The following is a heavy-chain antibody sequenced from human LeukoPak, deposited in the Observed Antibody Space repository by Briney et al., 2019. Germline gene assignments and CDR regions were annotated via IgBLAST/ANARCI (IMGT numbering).Heavy chain of an antibody. CDR3: ARMRSEDNSDLWFFDV. J-gene: IGHJ2*01. CDR2: IKQDGSAT. V-gene: IGHV3-7*01. CDR1: GFTFTRYW. D-gene: IGHD4-17*01. Sequence: GGSLRLSCAASGFTFTRYWMTWLRQAPGKGLEWVSTIKQDGSATAYVDSVKGRFTISRDNVRNSVFLQMGSLRVEDTALYFCARMRSEDNSDLWFFDVWGRGTLVAVS.